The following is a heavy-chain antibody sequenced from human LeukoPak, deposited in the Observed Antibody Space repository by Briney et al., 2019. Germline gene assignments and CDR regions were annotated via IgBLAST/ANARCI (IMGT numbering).Heavy chain of an antibody. CDR3: ARDRITGTTGDYFDY. J-gene: IGHJ4*02. CDR1: GFTFSSYS. D-gene: IGHD1-7*01. V-gene: IGHV3-21*01. Sequence: GGSLRLSCAASGFTFSSYSMHWVRQAPGKGLEWVSSISSSSSYIYYADSVKGRFTISRDNAKNSLYLQMNSLRAEDTAVYYCARDRITGTTGDYFDYWGQGTLVTVSS. CDR2: ISSSSSYI.